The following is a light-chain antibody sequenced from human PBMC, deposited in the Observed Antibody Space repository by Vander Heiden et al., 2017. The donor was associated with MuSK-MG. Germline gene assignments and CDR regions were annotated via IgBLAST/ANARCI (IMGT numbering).Light chain of an antibody. Sequence: EIVLPQSPGTLSLSSGARATLSCRASQSASSSSLAWYQQKPGQAPRLLIYGASSRATGIPDRFSGSGSGTDFTLSISRLEPEDFAVYYCQQYGSYPTLTFGQGTKVEIK. V-gene: IGKV3-20*01. CDR2: GAS. CDR1: QSASSSS. J-gene: IGKJ1*01. CDR3: QQYGSYPTLT.